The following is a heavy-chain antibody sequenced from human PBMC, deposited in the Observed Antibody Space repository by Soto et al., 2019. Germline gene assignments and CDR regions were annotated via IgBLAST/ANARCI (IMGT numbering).Heavy chain of an antibody. D-gene: IGHD6-19*01. Sequence: SETLSLTCAVSGGSISSGGYSWSWIRQPPGKGLEWIGYMYHSGSTYYNPSLKSRVTISIDKSKNQFSLKLSSVTAADTAVYYCARDRIDGWLVPDYYYGMDVWGQGTTVTVSS. CDR1: GGSISSGGYS. CDR3: ARDRIDGWLVPDYYYGMDV. V-gene: IGHV4-30-2*01. CDR2: MYHSGST. J-gene: IGHJ6*02.